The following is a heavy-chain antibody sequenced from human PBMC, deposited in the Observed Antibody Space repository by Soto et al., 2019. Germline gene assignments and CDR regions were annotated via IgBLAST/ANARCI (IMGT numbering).Heavy chain of an antibody. J-gene: IGHJ5*02. CDR1: VFTFRSYA. Sequence: SXRLALAASVFTFRSYAMHWVRQAPGKVLEWVAVISYYGSNEYYADSVKGRFTVSRDNSKSTLYLQMNSLRAEDTAVYYCARDPNKAMDSHMYNWFDPWGQGTLVTV. CDR3: ARDPNKAMDSHMYNWFDP. V-gene: IGHV3-30-3*01. D-gene: IGHD5-18*01. CDR2: ISYYGSNE.